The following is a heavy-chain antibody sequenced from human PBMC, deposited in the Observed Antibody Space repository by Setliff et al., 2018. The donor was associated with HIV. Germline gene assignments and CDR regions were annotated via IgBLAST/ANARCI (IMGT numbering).Heavy chain of an antibody. CDR3: ARILVGVDDAFDI. V-gene: IGHV1-3*01. D-gene: IGHD1-26*01. CDR2: INAGNGNT. J-gene: IGHJ3*02. CDR1: GYTFSRYA. Sequence: ASVKVSCKASGYTFSRYAMHWVRQAPGQRLEWMGWINAGNGNTKYSQKFQGRVSIARDTSASTAYMELSSLRSEDTAVYYCARILVGVDDAFDIWGQGTMVT.